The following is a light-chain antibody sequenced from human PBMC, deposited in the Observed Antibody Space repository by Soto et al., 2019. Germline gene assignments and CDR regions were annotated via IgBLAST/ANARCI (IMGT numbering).Light chain of an antibody. CDR3: QQYEASPLT. CDR2: GAS. CDR1: QSVSSSY. V-gene: IGKV3-20*01. J-gene: IGKJ3*01. Sequence: EIVLTQSPGTLSLSPGERATLSCRASQSVSSSYLAWYQQKPGQAPRLLIYGASSRATGIPDRFSGSGSGTDFTLTISRLEPEDFAVYYCQQYEASPLTFGPGTKVHVK.